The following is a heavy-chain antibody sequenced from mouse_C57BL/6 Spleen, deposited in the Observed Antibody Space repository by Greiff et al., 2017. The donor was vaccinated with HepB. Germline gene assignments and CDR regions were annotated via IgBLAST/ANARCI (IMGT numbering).Heavy chain of an antibody. CDR2: IDPSDSYT. CDR1: GYTFTSYW. Sequence: LQQSGAELVMPGASVKLSCKASGYTFTSYWMHWVKQRPGQGLEWIGEIDPSDSYTNYNQKFKGKSTLTVAKSSSTAYMQLSSLTSEDSAVYSCAISVYYGNAWFAYWGQGTLVTVAA. D-gene: IGHD2-1*01. V-gene: IGHV1-69*01. J-gene: IGHJ3*01. CDR3: AISVYYGNAWFAY.